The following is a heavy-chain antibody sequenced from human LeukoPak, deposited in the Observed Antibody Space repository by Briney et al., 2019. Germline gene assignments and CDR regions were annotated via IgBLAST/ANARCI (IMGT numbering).Heavy chain of an antibody. Sequence: PGGSLRLSCAASGFTFDDYGMSWTRQAPGKGLEWVSGINWNGGSTGYADSVKGRFTISRDNAKNSLYLQMNSLRAEDTALYYCARVVGATGAYYYYMDVWGKGTTVTVSS. CDR1: GFTFDDYG. J-gene: IGHJ6*03. CDR3: ARVVGATGAYYYYMDV. V-gene: IGHV3-20*04. D-gene: IGHD1-26*01. CDR2: INWNGGST.